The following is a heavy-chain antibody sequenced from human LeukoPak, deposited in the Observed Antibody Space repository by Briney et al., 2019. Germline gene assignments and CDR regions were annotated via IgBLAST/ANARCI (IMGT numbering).Heavy chain of an antibody. CDR1: GYTFTGYY. V-gene: IGHV1-2*02. J-gene: IGHJ4*02. Sequence: ASVKVSCKASGYTFTGYYMHWVRQAPGQGLEWMGWINPNSGGTNYAQKFQGRVTMTRDTSISTAYMELSRLRSDDTAVYYCARSRPRIVVVPAAKGEYYFDYWGQGTLVTVSS. CDR3: ARSRPRIVVVPAAKGEYYFDY. D-gene: IGHD2-2*01. CDR2: INPNSGGT.